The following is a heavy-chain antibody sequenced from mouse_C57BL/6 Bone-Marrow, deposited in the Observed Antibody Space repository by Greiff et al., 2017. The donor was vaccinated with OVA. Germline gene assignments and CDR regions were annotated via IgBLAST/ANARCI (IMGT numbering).Heavy chain of an antibody. J-gene: IGHJ3*01. CDR3: ARSNWDCWFAY. V-gene: IGHV1-22*01. CDR1: GYTFTDYN. Sequence: VHVKQSGPELVKPGASVKMSCKASGYTFTDYNMHWVKQSHGKSLEWIGYINPNNGGTSYNQKFKGKATLTVNKSSSTAYMELRSLTSEDSAVYYCARSNWDCWFAYWGQGTLVTVSA. CDR2: INPNNGGT. D-gene: IGHD4-1*01.